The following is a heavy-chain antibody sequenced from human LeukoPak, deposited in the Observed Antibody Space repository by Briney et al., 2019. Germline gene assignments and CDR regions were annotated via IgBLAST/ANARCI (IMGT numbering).Heavy chain of an antibody. J-gene: IGHJ4*02. CDR3: AKDLADMARGVIGFDY. V-gene: IGHV3-23*01. D-gene: IGHD3-10*01. CDR2: ISGSGGST. Sequence: GGSLRLSCAASGFTFSSYAMSWVRQAPGKGLEWVSAISGSGGSTYYADSVKGRFTISRDNSKNTLYLQMNSLRAEDTAVYYCAKDLADMARGVIGFDYWGQGTLVTVSS. CDR1: GFTFSSYA.